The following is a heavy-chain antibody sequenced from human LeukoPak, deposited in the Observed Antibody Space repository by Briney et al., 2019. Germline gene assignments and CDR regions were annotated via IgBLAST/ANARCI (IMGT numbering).Heavy chain of an antibody. Sequence: GGSLRLSCAASGFTVSSNYMSWVRQAPGKGLEWVSVIYSGGSTYYAASVKGRFTTSRNNSKNTLYLQMNSLRAEDTAVYYCARWAPNYYDSSGYPLWGQGTLVTVSS. CDR2: IYSGGST. D-gene: IGHD3-22*01. CDR1: GFTVSSNY. CDR3: ARWAPNYYDSSGYPL. J-gene: IGHJ4*02. V-gene: IGHV3-53*01.